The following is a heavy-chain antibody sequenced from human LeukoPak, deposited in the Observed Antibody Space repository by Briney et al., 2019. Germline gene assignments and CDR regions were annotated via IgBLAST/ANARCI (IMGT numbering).Heavy chain of an antibody. CDR2: IYYTGNT. J-gene: IGHJ5*02. CDR1: GGSISGYY. V-gene: IGHV4-59*03. Sequence: SETLSLTCTVSGGSISGYYWTWIRQPPGKGLEWIGYIYYTGNTNYNPSLKSRVAISVDTSKNQFSLRLSSVTAADTAVYYCAKKRDWFDPWGQGTLVTVSS. CDR3: AKKRDWFDP.